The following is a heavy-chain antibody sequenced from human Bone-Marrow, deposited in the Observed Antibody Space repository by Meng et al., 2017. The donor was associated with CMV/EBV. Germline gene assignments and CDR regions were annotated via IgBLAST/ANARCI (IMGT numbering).Heavy chain of an antibody. Sequence: GGSLRLSCAASGFTFSSYGMHWVRQAPGKGLEWVAFIRYDGSNKYYADSVKGRFTISRDNSKNTLNLQMNSLRPEDTAVYYCAKEGGYCSGGSCYSGGPDAFDIWGQGTMVTVSS. V-gene: IGHV3-30*02. CDR2: IRYDGSNK. CDR3: AKEGGYCSGGSCYSGGPDAFDI. D-gene: IGHD2-15*01. CDR1: GFTFSSYG. J-gene: IGHJ3*02.